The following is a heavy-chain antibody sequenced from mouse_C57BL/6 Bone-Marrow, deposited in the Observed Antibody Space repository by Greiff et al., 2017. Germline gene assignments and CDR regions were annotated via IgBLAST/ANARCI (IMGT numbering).Heavy chain of an antibody. CDR1: GYAFTNYL. D-gene: IGHD2-5*01. Sequence: VQLQESGAELVRPGTSVKVSCKASGYAFTNYLIEWVKQRPGQGLEWIGVINPGSGGTNYNEKFKGKATLTADKSSSTAYMQLSSLTSEDAAVYFCARDYYSNRFAYWGQGTLVTVSA. J-gene: IGHJ3*01. V-gene: IGHV1-54*01. CDR3: ARDYYSNRFAY. CDR2: INPGSGGT.